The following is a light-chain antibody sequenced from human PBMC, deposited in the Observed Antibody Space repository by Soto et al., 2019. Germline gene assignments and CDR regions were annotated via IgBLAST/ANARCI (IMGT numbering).Light chain of an antibody. CDR2: GAS. Sequence: DIVLTQSPGTLSLSPGERATLSCRASQSISSTSLAWYQHQPGQAPRLLVYGASVRASGIPDRFSGGGSGTDFTLTISRLEPEDFAVYYCQRYGNSPPLTFGGGTKVEIK. J-gene: IGKJ4*01. CDR3: QRYGNSPPLT. V-gene: IGKV3-20*01. CDR1: QSISSTS.